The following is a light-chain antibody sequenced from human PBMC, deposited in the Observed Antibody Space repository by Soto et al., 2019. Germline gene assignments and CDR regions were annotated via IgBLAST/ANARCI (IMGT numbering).Light chain of an antibody. V-gene: IGLV2-18*02. CDR3: SSYTTSNTYV. Sequence: QSVLTQPPSVSGSPGQSAAISCTGTSSDVGSNSRVSWYQQPPGSAPKLIIYDVSNRPSGIPDRFSGSKSANTASLTISGLQTEDEADYYCSSYTTSNTYVFGTGTKVTVL. J-gene: IGLJ1*01. CDR2: DVS. CDR1: SSDVGSNSR.